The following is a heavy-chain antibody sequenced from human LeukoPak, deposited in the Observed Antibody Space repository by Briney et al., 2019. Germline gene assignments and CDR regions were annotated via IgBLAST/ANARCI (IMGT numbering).Heavy chain of an antibody. J-gene: IGHJ4*02. V-gene: IGHV3-33*06. CDR2: IWDNGNNK. Sequence: GGSLRLSCAAAGFTFSNSDMHWVRQAPGNGLEWVAVIWDNGNNKYYGDSVNGRFTISRDNSKNTLHLQMNSLRPEDSAIYYCAKGGHCTSTSCYYFDSWGQGALVTVSA. D-gene: IGHD2-2*01. CDR3: AKGGHCTSTSCYYFDS. CDR1: GFTFSNSD.